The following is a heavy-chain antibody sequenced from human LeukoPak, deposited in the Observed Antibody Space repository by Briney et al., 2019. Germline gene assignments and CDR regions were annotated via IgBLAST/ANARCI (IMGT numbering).Heavy chain of an antibody. D-gene: IGHD6-13*01. Sequence: GGSLRLSCAASGFTFSSYAMSWVRQAPGKGLEWVSAISGSGGSTYYADSVKGRFTISRDNSKNTLYLQMNSLRAEDTAVYYCAKVGGGLRIAAELFNDYWGQGTLVTVSS. CDR1: GFTFSSYA. CDR2: ISGSGGST. CDR3: AKVGGGLRIAAELFNDY. J-gene: IGHJ4*02. V-gene: IGHV3-23*01.